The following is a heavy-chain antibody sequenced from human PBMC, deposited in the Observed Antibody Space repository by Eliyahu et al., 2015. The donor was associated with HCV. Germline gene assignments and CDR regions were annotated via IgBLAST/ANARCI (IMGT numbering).Heavy chain of an antibody. CDR1: GXTFSSXA. Sequence: EVQVVESGGGLVQPGGSLXLSCAAXGXTFSSXAMAWVXQAPGKGLEWASGISATGGTSYFADSVRGRFTISRDNSKNMLYLQMNSLRAEDTAVYYCAKDSNWGRGTLVTVSS. CDR3: AKDSN. V-gene: IGHV3-23*04. J-gene: IGHJ4*02. CDR2: ISATGGTS.